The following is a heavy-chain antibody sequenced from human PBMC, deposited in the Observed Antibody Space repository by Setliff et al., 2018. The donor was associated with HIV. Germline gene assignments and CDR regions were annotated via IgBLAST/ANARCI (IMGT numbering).Heavy chain of an antibody. Sequence: GESLKISCKGSGYSFTSYWIGWVRQMPGKGLEWMGRIDPSDSYTNYSPSFQGHVTISADKSISTAYLQWSSLKASDTAMYYCATTRGYCSGGSCYSPPYMDVWGKGTTVTVSS. V-gene: IGHV5-10-1*01. J-gene: IGHJ6*03. D-gene: IGHD2-15*01. CDR2: IDPSDSYT. CDR3: ATTRGYCSGGSCYSPPYMDV. CDR1: GYSFTSYW.